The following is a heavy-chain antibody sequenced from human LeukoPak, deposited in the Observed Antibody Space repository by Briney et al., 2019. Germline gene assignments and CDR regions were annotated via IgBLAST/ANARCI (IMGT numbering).Heavy chain of an antibody. CDR3: ARHRYSSPSLDFDY. CDR2: MYYSGST. CDR1: GGSIRSSSYY. V-gene: IGHV4-39*01. Sequence: PSETLSLTCTVSGGSIRSSSYYWGWIRQPPGKGLEWIGSMYYSGSTYYNPSLKSRVTISVDTSKNQFSLKLSSVTAADTAVYYCARHRYSSPSLDFDYWGQGTLVTVSS. D-gene: IGHD6-13*01. J-gene: IGHJ4*02.